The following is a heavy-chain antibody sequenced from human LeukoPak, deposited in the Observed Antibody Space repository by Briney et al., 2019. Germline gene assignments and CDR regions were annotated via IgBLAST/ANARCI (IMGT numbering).Heavy chain of an antibody. CDR3: ARVSSMIVVVITIVHYGMDV. CDR2: INPSGGST. Sequence: ASVKVSCKASGYTFTSYYMHWVRQAPGQGLEWMGIINPSGGSTSYAQKFQGRVTMTRDTSTSTVYMELSSLRSEDTAVYYCARVSSMIVVVITIVHYGMDVWGQGTTVTVSS. V-gene: IGHV1-46*01. CDR1: GYTFTSYY. D-gene: IGHD3-22*01. J-gene: IGHJ6*02.